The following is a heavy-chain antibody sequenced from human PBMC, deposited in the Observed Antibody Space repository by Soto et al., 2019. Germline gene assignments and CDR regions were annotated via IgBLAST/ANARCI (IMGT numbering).Heavy chain of an antibody. CDR3: AKDRAGSGN. V-gene: IGHV3-23*01. D-gene: IGHD6-13*01. Sequence: GGSLRLSCAPSGFTFTSYAMGWVRQAPGKGLDWASAISGSGGSTYYADSVKGRFTISRDNSKNTLYLQMNSLRAEDTAVYYCAKDRAGSGNWGQGTLVTVSS. CDR2: ISGSGGST. CDR1: GFTFTSYA. J-gene: IGHJ4*02.